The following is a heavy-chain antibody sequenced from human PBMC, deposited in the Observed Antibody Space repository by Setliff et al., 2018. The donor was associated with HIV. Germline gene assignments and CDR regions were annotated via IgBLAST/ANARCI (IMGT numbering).Heavy chain of an antibody. CDR3: ARSPESRGYSYGFIT. CDR2: ISGSGDST. V-gene: IGHV3-23*01. J-gene: IGHJ5*02. Sequence: QSGGSLRLSCAASGFTFSIYEMNWVRQAPGKGLEWVSGISGSGDSTHYAASVKGRFIISRDNSKNTLYLQMNSLTPEDTAVYYCARSPESRGYSYGFITWGQGTLVTVSS. CDR1: GFTFSIYE. D-gene: IGHD5-18*01.